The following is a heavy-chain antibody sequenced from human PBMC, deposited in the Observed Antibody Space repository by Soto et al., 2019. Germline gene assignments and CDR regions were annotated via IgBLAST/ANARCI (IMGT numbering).Heavy chain of an antibody. V-gene: IGHV1-18*04. J-gene: IGHJ6*02. D-gene: IGHD1-26*01. CDR1: GYTFTIYG. CDR3: ARDGLIVGATTAYYYYGMDV. CDR2: ISAYNGNT. Sequence: ASVKVSCKASGYTFTIYGISWVLQAALQWLEGMGWISAYNGNTNYAQKLQGRVTMTTDTSTSTAYMELRSLRSDDTAVYYCARDGLIVGATTAYYYYGMDVWGQGTTVTVSS.